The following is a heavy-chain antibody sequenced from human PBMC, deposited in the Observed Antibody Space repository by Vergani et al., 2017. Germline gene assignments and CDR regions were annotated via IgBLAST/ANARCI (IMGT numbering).Heavy chain of an antibody. Sequence: EVQLLESGGGLVQPGGSLRLSCAASGFTFSSYAMSWVRQAPGKGLEWVSAISGSGGSTYYADSVKGRFTISRDNSKNTLYLQMNSLRAEDTAVYYCARSRRKERIAPPDYWGQGTLVTVSS. CDR2: ISGSGGST. V-gene: IGHV3-23*01. D-gene: IGHD6-13*01. CDR1: GFTFSSYA. CDR3: ARSRRKERIAPPDY. J-gene: IGHJ4*02.